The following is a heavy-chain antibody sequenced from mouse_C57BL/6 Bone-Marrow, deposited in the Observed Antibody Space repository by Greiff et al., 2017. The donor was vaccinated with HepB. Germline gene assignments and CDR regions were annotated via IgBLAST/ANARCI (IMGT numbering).Heavy chain of an antibody. CDR2: INYDGSST. D-gene: IGHD3-2*02. J-gene: IGHJ3*01. V-gene: IGHV5-16*01. CDR1: GFTFSDYY. Sequence: EVQLVESEGGLVQPGSSMKLSCTASGFTFSDYYMAWVRQVPEKGLEWVANINYDGSSTYYLDSLKSRFIISRDNAKNILYLQMSSLKSEDTATYYCARGEGAAQARGWFAYWGQGTLVTVSA. CDR3: ARGEGAAQARGWFAY.